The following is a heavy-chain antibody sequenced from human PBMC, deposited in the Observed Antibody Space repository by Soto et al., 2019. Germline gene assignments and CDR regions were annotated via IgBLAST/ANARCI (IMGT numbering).Heavy chain of an antibody. J-gene: IGHJ4*02. V-gene: IGHV1-8*01. CDR3: ARGNVVTGTTLDY. CDR2: MNPNSGNT. Sequence: GASVKVSCKASGYTLTSYDINWVRQATGQGLEWMGWMNPNSGNTGYAQKFQGRVTMTRNTSISTAYMELSSLRSEDTAVYYCARGNVVTGTTLDYWGQGTLVTVSS. CDR1: GYTLTSYD. D-gene: IGHD1-1*01.